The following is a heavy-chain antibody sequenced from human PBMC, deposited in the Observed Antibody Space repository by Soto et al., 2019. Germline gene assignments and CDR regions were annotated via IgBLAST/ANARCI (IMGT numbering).Heavy chain of an antibody. CDR2: ISGSGGST. CDR1: GFTFSTYD. Sequence: GGSLRLSCAASGFTFSTYDLNWVRQSPGKGLEWVSSISGSGGSTNYADSVKGRFTISRDNSKNTLYLRMNSLRAEDTAVYYCAKAPISLDGSGYYFASFDYWGHGTRVTVSS. CDR3: AKAPISLDGSGYYFASFDY. J-gene: IGHJ4*01. V-gene: IGHV3-23*01. D-gene: IGHD3-22*01.